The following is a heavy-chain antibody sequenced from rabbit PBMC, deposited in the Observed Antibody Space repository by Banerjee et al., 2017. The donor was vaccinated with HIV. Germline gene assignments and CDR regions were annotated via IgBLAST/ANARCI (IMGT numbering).Heavy chain of an antibody. D-gene: IGHD6-1*01. J-gene: IGHJ4*01. V-gene: IGHV1S45*01. Sequence: QEQLEESGGDLVKPGASLTLTCTASGFSFSSSYYMCWVRQAPGKGLEWIACIYTGSSGSTYYASWAKGRFTISKTSSTTVTLQMTSLTAADTATYFCARYTGYAAYGYNLWGPGTLVTVS. CDR1: GFSFSSSYY. CDR2: IYTGSSGST. CDR3: ARYTGYAAYGYNL.